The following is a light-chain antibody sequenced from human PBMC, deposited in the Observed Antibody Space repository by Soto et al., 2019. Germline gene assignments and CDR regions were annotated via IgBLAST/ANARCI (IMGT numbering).Light chain of an antibody. CDR1: SSDVGGYNY. Sequence: QSALTQPASVSGSPGQSITISCTGTSSDVGGYNYVSWYQHHPGNAPKLIIFDVTYRPSGVSSRFSGSKSGDTASLTISGLPAEDEADYYCSSYSTRATLFGGGTKLTVL. V-gene: IGLV2-14*03. CDR2: DVT. J-gene: IGLJ2*01. CDR3: SSYSTRATL.